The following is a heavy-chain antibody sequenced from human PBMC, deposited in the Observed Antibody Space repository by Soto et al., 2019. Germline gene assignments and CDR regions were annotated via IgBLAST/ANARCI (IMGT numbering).Heavy chain of an antibody. D-gene: IGHD2-2*01. V-gene: IGHV3-66*04. CDR1: GFTVSSNY. Sequence: PGESLKISCAASGFTVSSNYMSWVRQAPGKGLEWVSVIYSGGSTYYADSVKGRFTISRDNSKNTLYLQMNSLRAEDTAVYYCARQTTSWVAYYYYYMDVWGKGTTVTVSS. CDR3: ARQTTSWVAYYYYYMDV. J-gene: IGHJ6*03. CDR2: IYSGGST.